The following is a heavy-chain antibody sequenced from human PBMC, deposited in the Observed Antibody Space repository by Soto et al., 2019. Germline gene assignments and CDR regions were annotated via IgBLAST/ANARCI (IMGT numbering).Heavy chain of an antibody. CDR1: GYTFSSHG. V-gene: IGHV1-18*01. Sequence: QVQLVQSGAEMKKPGASVKVSCKASGYTFSSHGINWVRQAPGQRLEWVGWISADDGYTNYAQNLQDRVIMTTDTSTSTAYMELTGLRSDDTAVYYCARDVFDWGQGTLVTVSS. CDR3: ARDVFD. J-gene: IGHJ4*02. CDR2: ISADDGYT. D-gene: IGHD3-10*02.